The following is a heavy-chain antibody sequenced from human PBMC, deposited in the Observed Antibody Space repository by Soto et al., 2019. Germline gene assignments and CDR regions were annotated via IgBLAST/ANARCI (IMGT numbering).Heavy chain of an antibody. CDR3: ARDWTYYDILTGSFVPRQFDT. CDR1: GYTFTRYA. CDR2: INGGNGNT. V-gene: IGHV1-3*01. J-gene: IGHJ5*02. Sequence: GASVKVSCKGSGYTFTRYAMHWVRQAPGQRLEWMGWINGGNGNTKYSRMFRGRVTITRDTSASTAYMELSSLRSEDTAVYYCARDWTYYDILTGSFVPRQFDTWGQGTLVTVSS. D-gene: IGHD3-9*01.